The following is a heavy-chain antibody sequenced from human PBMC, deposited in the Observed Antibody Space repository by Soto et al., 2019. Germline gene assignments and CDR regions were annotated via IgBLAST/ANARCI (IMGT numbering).Heavy chain of an antibody. CDR3: ARGVVYRDVGLAYGMDV. CDR2: INYSGST. CDR1: GESFSNQY. V-gene: IGHV4-34*01. J-gene: IGHJ6*02. D-gene: IGHD3-22*01. Sequence: SETLSLTCAVYGESFSNQYWTWIRQSPGKGLEWVGEINYSGSTRYNWSLGSRVTISVDTSKNQFSLMVTSVTAEDTAVYYCARGVVYRDVGLAYGMDVWGQRTTVTVSS.